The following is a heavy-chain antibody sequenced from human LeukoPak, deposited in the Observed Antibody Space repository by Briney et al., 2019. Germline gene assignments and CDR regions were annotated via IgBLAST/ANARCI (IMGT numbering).Heavy chain of an antibody. CDR1: GGSISSYY. V-gene: IGHV4-59*08. Sequence: SETLSLTCTVSGGSISSYYWSWIRQPPGKGLEWIGYIYYSGSTSYNPSLKSRVTISVDTSKNQFSLKLSSVTAADTAVYYCARSGYSSGWYFGAFDIWGQGTMVTVSS. D-gene: IGHD6-19*01. CDR3: ARSGYSSGWYFGAFDI. CDR2: IYYSGST. J-gene: IGHJ3*02.